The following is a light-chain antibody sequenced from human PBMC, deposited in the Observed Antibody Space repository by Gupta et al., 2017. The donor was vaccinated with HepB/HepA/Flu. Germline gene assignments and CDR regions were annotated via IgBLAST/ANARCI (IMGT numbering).Light chain of an antibody. J-gene: IGKJ4*01. Sequence: DIQMTQSPSSVSASVGDRVTITCRASQGISGWLAWYQQKPGKAPNLLIFPSSRLQSGVPSRFSGSGSGTDFTLTISSLQPEDFATYYCQKTNTLPLTFGGGTKVEIK. CDR2: PSS. V-gene: IGKV1D-12*01. CDR1: QGISGW. CDR3: QKTNTLPLT.